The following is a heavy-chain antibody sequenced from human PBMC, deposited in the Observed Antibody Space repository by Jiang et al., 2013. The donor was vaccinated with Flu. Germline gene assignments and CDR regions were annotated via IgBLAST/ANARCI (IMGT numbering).Heavy chain of an antibody. CDR2: IYYSGST. D-gene: IGHD6-19*01. CDR1: GGSISSYY. Sequence: GLVKPSETLSLTCTVSGGSISSYYWSWIRQPPGKGLEWIGYIYYSGSTNYNPSLKSRVTISVDTSKNQFSLKLRSVTAADTAVYYCARPTVAEGPHDAFDIWGQGTRVTVSS. CDR3: ARPTVAEGPHDAFDI. V-gene: IGHV4-59*08. J-gene: IGHJ3*02.